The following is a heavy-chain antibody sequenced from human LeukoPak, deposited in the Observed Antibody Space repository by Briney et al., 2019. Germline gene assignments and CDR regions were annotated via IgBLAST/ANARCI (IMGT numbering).Heavy chain of an antibody. Sequence: GGPLRLSCAASGFTFSSYEMNWVRQAPGKGLEWVSYISSSGSTIYYADSVKGRFTISRDNAKNSLYLQMNSLRAEDTAVYYCARGGYYGSGSYYNLGYYYGVDVWGQGTTVTVSS. CDR1: GFTFSSYE. CDR2: ISSSGSTI. D-gene: IGHD3-10*01. V-gene: IGHV3-48*03. CDR3: ARGGYYGSGSYYNLGYYYGVDV. J-gene: IGHJ6*02.